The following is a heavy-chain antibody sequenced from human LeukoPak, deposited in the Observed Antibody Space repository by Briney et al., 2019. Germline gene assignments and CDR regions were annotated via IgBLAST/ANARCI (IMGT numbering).Heavy chain of an antibody. Sequence: SETLSLTCTVSGGSISSYYWSWVRQPAGKGLEWIGRIYASGNTNYNPSLKSRVTISVDTSKNQFSLKLSSVTAADTAVYYCARGGSSSSWYPYYFDYWGQGTLVTVSS. D-gene: IGHD6-13*01. V-gene: IGHV4-4*07. CDR3: ARGGSSSSWYPYYFDY. CDR1: GGSISSYY. CDR2: IYASGNT. J-gene: IGHJ4*02.